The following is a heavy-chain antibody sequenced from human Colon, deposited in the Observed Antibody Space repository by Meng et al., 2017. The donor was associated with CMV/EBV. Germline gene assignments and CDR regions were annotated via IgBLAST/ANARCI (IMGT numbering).Heavy chain of an antibody. V-gene: IGHV3-9*01. CDR2: ITWNSGRI. CDR3: AKDFWIDYHTGY. D-gene: IGHD3-3*01. J-gene: IGHJ4*02. Sequence: SLKISCAASGFTFDDYAMHWVRQSPGKGLEWVSGITWNSGRIVYADSVKGRFTISKDNSKNTLYLQMNSLRTDDTAIYYCAKDFWIDYHTGYWGQGTVVTVSS. CDR1: GFTFDDYA.